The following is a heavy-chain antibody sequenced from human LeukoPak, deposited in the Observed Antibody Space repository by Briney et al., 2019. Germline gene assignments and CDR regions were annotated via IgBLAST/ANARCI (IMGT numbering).Heavy chain of an antibody. V-gene: IGHV1-46*01. D-gene: IGHD6-6*01. J-gene: IGHJ4*02. CDR2: IKPSADSA. CDR1: GYTFTSYF. CDR3: ARYSSSSSLDY. Sequence: ASVKVSCKSSGYTFTSYFMHWVRQAPGQGLEWMGLIKPSADSASYAQSFQGRVTMTRDTFTSTAYMELSSLKSEDTAVYYCARYSSSSSLDYWGQGTLVTVSS.